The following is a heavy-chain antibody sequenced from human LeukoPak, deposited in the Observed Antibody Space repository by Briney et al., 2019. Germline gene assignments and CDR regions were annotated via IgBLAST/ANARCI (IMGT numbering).Heavy chain of an antibody. CDR2: ISGSDGNT. Sequence: GGSLRLSCAATGFTFSNYAMSWVRQAPGKGLECVSTISGSDGNTYYADSVKGRFTISRDTSKNTLYVQMNSLRSEDTAVYYCARGGNEYYYYGMDVWGQGTTVTVSS. D-gene: IGHD1-14*01. CDR3: ARGGNEYYYYGMDV. J-gene: IGHJ6*02. V-gene: IGHV3-23*01. CDR1: GFTFSNYA.